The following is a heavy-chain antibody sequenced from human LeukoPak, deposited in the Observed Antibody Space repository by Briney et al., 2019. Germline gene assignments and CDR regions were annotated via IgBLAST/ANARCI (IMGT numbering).Heavy chain of an antibody. CDR2: INPNSGGT. CDR3: ASDRVRGYTPSFDY. Sequence: GASVKVSCKASGYTFTGYYMHWVRQAPGQGLEWMGWINPNSGGTNYAQKFQGRVTMARDTSISTAYMELSRLRSDDTAVYYCASDRVRGYTPSFDYWGQGTLVTVSS. J-gene: IGHJ4*02. CDR1: GYTFTGYY. V-gene: IGHV1-2*02. D-gene: IGHD5-12*01.